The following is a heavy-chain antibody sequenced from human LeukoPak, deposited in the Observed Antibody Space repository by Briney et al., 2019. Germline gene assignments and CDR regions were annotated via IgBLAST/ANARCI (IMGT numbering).Heavy chain of an antibody. CDR1: GYTFTSYG. Sequence: ASVKVSCKASGYTFTSYGISWVRQAPGQGLEWMGWISAYNGNTNYAQKLQGRVTMTTDTSTSTAYMELRSLRSDDTAVYYCARASAGYYYDSSGYYYNYWGQGTLVTVSS. V-gene: IGHV1-18*01. J-gene: IGHJ4*02. CDR2: ISAYNGNT. CDR3: ARASAGYYYDSSGYYYNY. D-gene: IGHD3-22*01.